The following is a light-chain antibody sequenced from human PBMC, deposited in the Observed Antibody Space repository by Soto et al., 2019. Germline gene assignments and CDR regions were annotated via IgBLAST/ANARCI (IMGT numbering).Light chain of an antibody. CDR1: QSISSY. J-gene: IGKJ1*01. Sequence: DIQMTQSPYSLSASVRDRVTITCRASQSISSYLNWYQQKPGKAPKLLIYAAASLQSGVPSRFSGSGSGTDFTLSISSLQPEDFATYYCQQSYSTPWTFGQGTKVEIK. CDR2: AAA. V-gene: IGKV1-39*01. CDR3: QQSYSTPWT.